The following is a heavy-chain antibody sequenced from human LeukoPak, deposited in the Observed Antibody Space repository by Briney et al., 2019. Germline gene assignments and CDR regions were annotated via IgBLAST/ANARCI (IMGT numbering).Heavy chain of an antibody. J-gene: IGHJ4*02. CDR3: ARGGVRGYYFDY. Sequence: SETLSLTCSVSGGSISSYYWSWIQQPPGKGLEWIGSIYDSGSTNYNPSLKSRVTISVDTSKNQFSLNLSSVTAADTAVYYCARGGVRGYYFDYWGQGTLVTVSS. CDR1: GGSISSYY. CDR2: IYDSGST. D-gene: IGHD3-10*01. V-gene: IGHV4-59*01.